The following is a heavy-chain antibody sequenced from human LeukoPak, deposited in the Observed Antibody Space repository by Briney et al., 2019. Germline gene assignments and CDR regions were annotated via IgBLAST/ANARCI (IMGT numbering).Heavy chain of an antibody. Sequence: GGSLRLSCAASGFTFSPYWMQWVRQAPGKGLVWVSRINNDGSSTAYADSVKGRFTISRDNAKNTLYLQMSSLRAEDTAVYYCAKDSTCSSTSCRKGFDYWGQGTLVTVSS. CDR2: INNDGSST. CDR1: GFTFSPYW. CDR3: AKDSTCSSTSCRKGFDY. J-gene: IGHJ4*02. D-gene: IGHD2-2*01. V-gene: IGHV3-74*01.